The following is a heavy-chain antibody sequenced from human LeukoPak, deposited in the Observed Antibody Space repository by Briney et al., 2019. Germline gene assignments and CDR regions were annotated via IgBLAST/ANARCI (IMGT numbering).Heavy chain of an antibody. Sequence: SETLSLNCTVSGGSISNSAYYWGWIRQAPGKGLEWIGSIYYTGTTSYNPSLESRVTISVDSSNNQISLKLSSVTAADTAVYYCARDYNRYSGYDSGDYWGQGTLVTVSS. CDR1: GGSISNSAYY. V-gene: IGHV4-39*07. CDR3: ARDYNRYSGYDSGDY. CDR2: IYYTGTT. D-gene: IGHD5-12*01. J-gene: IGHJ4*02.